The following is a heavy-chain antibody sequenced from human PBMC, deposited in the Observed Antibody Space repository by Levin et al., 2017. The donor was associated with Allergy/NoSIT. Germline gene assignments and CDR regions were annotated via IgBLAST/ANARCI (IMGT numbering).Heavy chain of an antibody. V-gene: IGHV4-59*01. Sequence: SETLSLTCTVSGGSISSYYWSWIRQPPGKGLEWIGYIYYSGSTNYNPSLKSRVTISVDTSKNQFSLKLSSVTAADTAVYYCALGRGYYYDSSALDYWGQGTLVTVSS. CDR1: GGSISSYY. CDR2: IYYSGST. CDR3: ALGRGYYYDSSALDY. J-gene: IGHJ4*02. D-gene: IGHD3-22*01.